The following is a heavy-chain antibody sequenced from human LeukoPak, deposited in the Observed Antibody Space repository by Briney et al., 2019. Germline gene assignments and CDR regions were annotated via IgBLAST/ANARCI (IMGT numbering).Heavy chain of an antibody. D-gene: IGHD2-21*02. CDR2: IKSKTDGETI. Sequence: GGSLRLSRAASGFSFSRAWMSWVRQGPGKGPEWVGRIKSKTDGETIDYITPVRGRFIISRDDSKNTLYLQMNSLKTEDTALYDCATLNSVTALWGQGTLVTVSS. V-gene: IGHV3-15*01. CDR3: ATLNSVTAL. J-gene: IGHJ4*02. CDR1: GFSFSRAW.